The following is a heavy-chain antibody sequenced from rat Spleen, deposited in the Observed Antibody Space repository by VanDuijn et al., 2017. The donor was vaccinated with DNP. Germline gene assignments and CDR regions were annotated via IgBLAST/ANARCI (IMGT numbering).Heavy chain of an antibody. CDR3: ARGGDGYDY. V-gene: IGHV5-19*01. J-gene: IGHJ2*01. CDR2: ISPGGSST. Sequence: EVHLVESGGGLVQPGRSLKLSCAASGFAFSRFGMHWIRQAPTKGLEWVASISPGGSSTHYRDSVRGRFTMSRDNTKDTLYLQMDSLRSEDTATYYCARGGDGYDYWGQGVMVTVSS. D-gene: IGHD1-12*03. CDR1: GFAFSRFG.